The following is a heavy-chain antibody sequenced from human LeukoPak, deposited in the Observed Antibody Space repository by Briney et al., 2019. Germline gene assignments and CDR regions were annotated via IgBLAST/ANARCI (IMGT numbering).Heavy chain of an antibody. CDR3: ARVGVTAATADY. Sequence: ASVKVSCKVSGHTLTKLSIHWVRQAPGKGLEWMGGFDPEEGETIYEQKFQGRVTMTSDTSTSTVYLEVNDLTSEDTAVYFCARVGVTAATADYWGQGTLVTVSS. CDR1: GHTLTKLS. CDR2: FDPEEGET. D-gene: IGHD6-25*01. V-gene: IGHV1-24*01. J-gene: IGHJ4*02.